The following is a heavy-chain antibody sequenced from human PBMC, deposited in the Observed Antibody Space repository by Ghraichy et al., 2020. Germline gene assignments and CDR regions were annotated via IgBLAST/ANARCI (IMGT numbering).Heavy chain of an antibody. D-gene: IGHD2-2*01. V-gene: IGHV4-34*01. CDR1: GGSFSGYY. CDR2: INHSGST. Sequence: SETLSLTCAVYGGSFSGYYWSWIRQPPGKGLEWIGEINHSGSTNYNPSLKSRVTISVDTSKNQFSLKLSSVTAADTAVYYCNLVVVVPWARMEDYWGQGTLVTVSS. J-gene: IGHJ4*02. CDR3: NLVVVVPWARMEDY.